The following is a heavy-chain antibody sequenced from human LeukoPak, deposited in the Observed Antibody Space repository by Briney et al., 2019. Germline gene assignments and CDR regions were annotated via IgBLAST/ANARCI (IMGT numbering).Heavy chain of an antibody. CDR3: AKSPLDV. CDR1: GFIFSSYA. J-gene: IGHJ6*02. V-gene: IGHV3-30*18. Sequence: GGSLRLSCAASGFIFSSYAMSWVRQAPGKGLEWVAVISYDGSNKYYADSVKGRFTISRDNSKNTLYLQMNSLRAEDTAVYYCAKSPLDVWGQGTTVTVSS. CDR2: ISYDGSNK.